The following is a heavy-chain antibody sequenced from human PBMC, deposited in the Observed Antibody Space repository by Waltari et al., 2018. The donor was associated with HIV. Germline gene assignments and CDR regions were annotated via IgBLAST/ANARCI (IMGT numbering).Heavy chain of an antibody. Sequence: EVQLVESGGGLVQPGGSLRLSCAGSGFTFNRFCMGWVRQAPGKGLEWVADINGAGSEKYYVGSVKGRFTISRDNAKNSVYLQMNSLTAEDTAVYYCARDDYLDFWGQGTLVTVSS. CDR2: INGAGSEK. CDR1: GFTFNRFC. V-gene: IGHV3-7*01. D-gene: IGHD4-17*01. J-gene: IGHJ4*02. CDR3: ARDDYLDF.